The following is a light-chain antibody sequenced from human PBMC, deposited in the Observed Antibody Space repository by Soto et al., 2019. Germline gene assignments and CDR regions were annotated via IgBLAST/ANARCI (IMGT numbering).Light chain of an antibody. V-gene: IGKV1-6*01. CDR3: LQDYIYTPT. CDR1: QGIRND. Sequence: AIQMTQSPSSLSASVGDRVTITCRASQGIRNDLGWYQQKPGKAPKLLIYAASSLETGIPSRFSGSGSGTDFTLTISSLQPEDFATYYCLQDYIYTPTFGQGTKLEIK. J-gene: IGKJ2*01. CDR2: AAS.